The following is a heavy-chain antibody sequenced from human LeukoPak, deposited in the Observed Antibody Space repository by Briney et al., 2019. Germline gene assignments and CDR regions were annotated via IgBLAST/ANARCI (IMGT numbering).Heavy chain of an antibody. CDR2: MSAGDAST. Sequence: GGSLRLSCAASGFTFSTYAMSWVRQPPGKGLEWVPTMSAGDASTYYPDSVQGRFTISRDNSKNTLSLQMNTLRAEDTAVYYCAKLLDHSRGFYYNAMDVWGRGTTVTVSS. CDR1: GFTFSTYA. CDR3: AKLLDHSRGFYYNAMDV. D-gene: IGHD1-26*01. V-gene: IGHV3-23*01. J-gene: IGHJ6*02.